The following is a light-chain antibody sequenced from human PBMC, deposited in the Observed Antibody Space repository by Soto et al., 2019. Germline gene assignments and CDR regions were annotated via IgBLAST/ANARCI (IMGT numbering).Light chain of an antibody. Sequence: QSVLTQPASVSGSPGQSITISCTGTSSDVGGYNYVSWYQQHPGKAPKLMIYDVSNRPSGVSNRFSGSKSGNTASLTISGLQAEDEADYYCRSYTCSSTYVFGTGTKVTVL. CDR1: SSDVGGYNY. CDR2: DVS. V-gene: IGLV2-14*01. J-gene: IGLJ1*01. CDR3: RSYTCSSTYV.